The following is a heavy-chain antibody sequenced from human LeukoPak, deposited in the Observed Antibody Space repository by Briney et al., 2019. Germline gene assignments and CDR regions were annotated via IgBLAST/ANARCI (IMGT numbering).Heavy chain of an antibody. CDR3: AKGLAAAGTGYFDY. V-gene: IGHV3-7*03. CDR1: GFTFSSYW. J-gene: IGHJ4*02. Sequence: PGGSLRLSCAASGFTFSSYWMSWVRQAPGKGLEWVANIKQDGSEKYYVDSVKGRFTISRDNAKSTLYLQLNSLRVEDTAVYYCAKGLAAAGTGYFDYWGQGTLVTVSS. CDR2: IKQDGSEK. D-gene: IGHD6-13*01.